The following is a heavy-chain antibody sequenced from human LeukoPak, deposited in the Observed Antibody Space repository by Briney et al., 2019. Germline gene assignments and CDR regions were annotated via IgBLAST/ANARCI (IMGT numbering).Heavy chain of an antibody. J-gene: IGHJ4*02. CDR2: MSGGGGST. Sequence: PGGSLRLSCAASGFTLSNYAMSWVRQAPGKGLEWVSGMSGGGGSTDYADSVKGRFTISRDNSRNTLYLQMNSLRAEDTAVYYCAKLSTVAGNYWGQGILVTVSS. CDR3: AKLSTVAGNY. D-gene: IGHD6-13*01. CDR1: GFTLSNYA. V-gene: IGHV3-23*01.